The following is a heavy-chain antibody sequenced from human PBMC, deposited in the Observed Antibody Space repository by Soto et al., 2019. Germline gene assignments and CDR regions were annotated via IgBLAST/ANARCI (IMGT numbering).Heavy chain of an antibody. CDR1: GFTFTNSW. CDR2: LNADGSST. J-gene: IGHJ4*01. CDR3: ATMFDF. V-gene: IGHV3-74*01. Sequence: GVSLRLSCAASGFTFTNSWMHWVRQAPGEGLVWVSGLNADGSSTYYADSVKGRFTISRDSAKGAPYLQMNSLRAEDTAFYYCATMFDFWGHGTLVTVSS.